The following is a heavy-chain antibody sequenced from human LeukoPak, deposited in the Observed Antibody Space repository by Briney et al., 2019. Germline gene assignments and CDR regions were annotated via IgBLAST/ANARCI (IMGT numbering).Heavy chain of an antibody. CDR2: ISYDGSNK. CDR1: GFTFSSYA. Sequence: RRSLRLSCAASGFTFSSYAMHWVRQAPGKGLEWVAVISYDGSNKYYADSVKGRFTISRDNSKNTLYLQMNSLRAEDTAVYYCARAMVKRRVIIPIDYWGQGTLVTVSS. D-gene: IGHD3-10*01. J-gene: IGHJ4*02. CDR3: ARAMVKRRVIIPIDY. V-gene: IGHV3-30*04.